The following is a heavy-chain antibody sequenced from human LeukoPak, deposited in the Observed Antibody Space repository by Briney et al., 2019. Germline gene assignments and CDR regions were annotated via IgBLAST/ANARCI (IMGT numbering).Heavy chain of an antibody. CDR3: NFDY. CDR2: ISYDGSNK. Sequence: PGRSLRLSCAASGFTFSSYAMHWVRQAPGKGLEWVAVISYDGSNKYYADSVKGRFTISRDNSKNTLYLQMNSLRAEDTAVYYCNFDYWGQGPLVTVSS. V-gene: IGHV3-30-3*01. CDR1: GFTFSSYA. J-gene: IGHJ4*02.